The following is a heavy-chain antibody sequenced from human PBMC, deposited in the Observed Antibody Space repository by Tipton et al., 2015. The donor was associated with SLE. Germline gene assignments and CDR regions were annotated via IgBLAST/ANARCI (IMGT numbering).Heavy chain of an antibody. V-gene: IGHV4-38-2*02. CDR1: GYSISSGYY. CDR3: ARGDRAFDY. Sequence: TLSLTCTVSGYSISSGYYWGWIRQPPGKGLEWMGSIYHSGSTTYNPPLKSRVTISEDTSKNQFSLKLSSVTAADTAVYYCARGDRAFDYWGQGTLVTVSS. J-gene: IGHJ4*02. CDR2: IYHSGST. D-gene: IGHD5-18*01.